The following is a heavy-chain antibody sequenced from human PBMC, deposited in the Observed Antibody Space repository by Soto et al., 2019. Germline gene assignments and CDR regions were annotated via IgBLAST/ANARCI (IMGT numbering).Heavy chain of an antibody. CDR3: ARLSYPNRDGSGSHSDY. J-gene: IGHJ4*02. CDR2: ISGRGGDT. Sequence: GGSLRLSCAPSAFTFSTYPMSWVRQAPGKGLEWVSAISGRGGDTYYADSVKGRFTISRDNSKNTLYLQMSSLRAEDTAVYYCARLSYPNRDGSGSHSDYWGQGTLVTVSS. CDR1: AFTFSTYP. D-gene: IGHD3-10*01. V-gene: IGHV3-23*01.